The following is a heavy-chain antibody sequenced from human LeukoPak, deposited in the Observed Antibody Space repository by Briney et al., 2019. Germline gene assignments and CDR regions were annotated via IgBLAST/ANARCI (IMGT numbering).Heavy chain of an antibody. J-gene: IGHJ4*02. D-gene: IGHD6-13*01. V-gene: IGHV3-30*04. CDR1: GFTFSSYA. CDR2: ISYDGSNK. CDR3: ARAGYSSSWYWEYDYYY. Sequence: QPGGSLRLSCAASGFTFSSYAMHWVRQAPGKGLEWVAVISYDGSNKYYADSVKGRFTISRDNSKNTLYLQMNSLRAEDTAVYYCARAGYSSSWYWEYDYYYWGQGTLVTVSS.